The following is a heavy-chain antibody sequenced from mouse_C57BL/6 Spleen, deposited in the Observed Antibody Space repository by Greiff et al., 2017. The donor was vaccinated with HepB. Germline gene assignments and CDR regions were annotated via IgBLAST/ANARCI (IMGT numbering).Heavy chain of an antibody. CDR1: GFTFSSYA. CDR3: AREGNYYGSRPFDD. V-gene: IGHV5-4*01. Sequence: EVMLVESGGGLVKPGGSLKLSCAASGFTFSSYAMSWVRQTPEKRLEWVATISDGGSYTYYPDNVKGRFTISRDNAKNNLYLQMSHLKSEDTAMYYCAREGNYYGSRPFDDWGQGTTLTVSS. CDR2: ISDGGSYT. D-gene: IGHD1-1*01. J-gene: IGHJ2*01.